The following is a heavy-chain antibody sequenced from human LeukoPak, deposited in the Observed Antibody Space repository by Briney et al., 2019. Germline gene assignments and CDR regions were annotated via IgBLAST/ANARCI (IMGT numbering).Heavy chain of an antibody. J-gene: IGHJ4*02. V-gene: IGHV3-15*01. CDR3: TSLMVRGVINY. D-gene: IGHD3-10*01. Sequence: GGSLRLSCAASGFTFSNAWMSWVRQAPGKGLEWVGRIKSKTDGGTTDYAAPVKGRFTISRDDSKNTLYLQMNSLKTEDTAVYYCTSLMVRGVINYWGQGTLVTVSS. CDR2: IKSKTDGGTT. CDR1: GFTFSNAW.